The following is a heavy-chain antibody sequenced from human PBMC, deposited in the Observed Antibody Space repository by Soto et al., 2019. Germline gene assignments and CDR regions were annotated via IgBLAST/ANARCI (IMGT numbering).Heavy chain of an antibody. Sequence: QVQLVQSGAEVKKPGASVKVSCKASGYTFTSYAMHWVRQAPGQRLEWMGWINAGNGNTKYSQKFQGRVTITRDTSASKAYMELSSLRSEDTAVYYCARDFPPLTYYDYIWGRYDYCGQGTLVTVSS. CDR2: INAGNGNT. V-gene: IGHV1-3*01. J-gene: IGHJ4*02. CDR3: ARDFPPLTYYDYIWGRYDY. D-gene: IGHD3-16*01. CDR1: GYTFTSYA.